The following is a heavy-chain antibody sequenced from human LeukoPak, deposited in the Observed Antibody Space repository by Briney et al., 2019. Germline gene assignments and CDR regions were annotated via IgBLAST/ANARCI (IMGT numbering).Heavy chain of an antibody. CDR2: ISWNSGSI. J-gene: IGHJ4*02. V-gene: IGHV3-9*01. CDR1: GFTFENYA. D-gene: IGHD2-2*01. CDR3: AKGLGYCSSTSGSHFDY. Sequence: GRSLRLSCAASGFTFENYAMHWVRQAPGKGLEWVSGISWNSGSIGYTDSVKGRFTISRDNAKNALYLQMNSLRAEDTALYYCAKGLGYCSSTSGSHFDYWGQGTLVNVSS.